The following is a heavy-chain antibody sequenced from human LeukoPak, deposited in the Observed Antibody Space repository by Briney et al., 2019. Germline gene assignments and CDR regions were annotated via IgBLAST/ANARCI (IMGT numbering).Heavy chain of an antibody. CDR2: ISGSGGST. Sequence: PGGSLRLSCAASGFTFSIYAMSWVRQAPGKGLEWVSAISGSGGSTYYADSVKGRFTISRDNSKNTLYLQMNSLRAEDTAVYYCAKDRVNLWYYFDYWGQGTLVTVSS. V-gene: IGHV3-23*01. CDR1: GFTFSIYA. CDR3: AKDRVNLWYYFDY. D-gene: IGHD3-10*01. J-gene: IGHJ4*02.